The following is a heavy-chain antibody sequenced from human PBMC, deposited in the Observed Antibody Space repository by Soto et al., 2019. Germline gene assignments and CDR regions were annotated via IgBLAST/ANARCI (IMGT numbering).Heavy chain of an antibody. Sequence: QVQLVQSGAEVKKPGSSVKVSCKASGGTFSSYAISWVRQAPGQGLEWMGGIIPIFGTANYAQKFQGRVTINADESTSTAYMELSSLRSEDTAVYYCARAPGVEDTAMANYYYYGMDVWGQGTTVTVSS. J-gene: IGHJ6*02. CDR1: GGTFSSYA. D-gene: IGHD5-18*01. CDR2: IIPIFGTA. V-gene: IGHV1-69*12. CDR3: ARAPGVEDTAMANYYYYGMDV.